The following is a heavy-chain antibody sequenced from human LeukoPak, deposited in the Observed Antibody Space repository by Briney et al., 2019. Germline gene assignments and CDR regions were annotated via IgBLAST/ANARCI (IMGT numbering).Heavy chain of an antibody. Sequence: GRSLRLSCEASGFLFKSNGMHWVRPAPGKGLECVIYMRSEGNVTKYLDSVKGRLHIYRDNSENTLYLQVTNLSSGDTAVYFCAKDHGFWSGYLFGGQGTLVTVSS. J-gene: IGHJ4*02. CDR3: AKDHGFWSGYLF. CDR1: GFLFKSNG. V-gene: IGHV3-30*02. CDR2: MRSEGNVT. D-gene: IGHD3-3*01.